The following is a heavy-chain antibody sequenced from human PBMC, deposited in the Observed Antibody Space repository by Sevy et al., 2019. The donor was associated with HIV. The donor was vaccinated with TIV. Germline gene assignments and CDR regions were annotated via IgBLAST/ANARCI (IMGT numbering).Heavy chain of an antibody. CDR3: AKEVIYYYIDV. J-gene: IGHJ6*03. V-gene: IGHV3-30*02. CDR2: IDYDGNEK. CDR1: GFTFRDYC. Sequence: GGSLRLSCAASGFTFRDYCMHWVRQAPGKGLEWVTFIDYDGNEKHYADSVKDRFTISRDNAQNTLYLQMKSLGDGDTAVYYCAKEVIYYYIDVWGKGTTVTVSS.